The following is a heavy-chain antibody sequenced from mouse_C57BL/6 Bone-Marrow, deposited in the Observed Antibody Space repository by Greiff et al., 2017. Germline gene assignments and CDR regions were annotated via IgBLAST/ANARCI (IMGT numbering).Heavy chain of an antibody. V-gene: IGHV5-17*01. Sequence: EVKLVESGGGLVKPGGSLKLSCAASGFTFSDYGMHWVRQAPEKGLEWVAYISSGSSTIYYADPMKGRFTIPSDNAKKTLFLQMTRLRSEDTAKYCGATSSDHWYFDVWGTGTTVTVSS. D-gene: IGHD1-1*01. CDR2: ISSGSSTI. CDR3: ATSSDHWYFDV. CDR1: GFTFSDYG. J-gene: IGHJ1*03.